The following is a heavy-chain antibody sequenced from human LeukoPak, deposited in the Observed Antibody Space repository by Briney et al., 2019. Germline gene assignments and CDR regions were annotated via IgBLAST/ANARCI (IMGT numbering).Heavy chain of an antibody. V-gene: IGHV1-18*04. CDR1: GYTFTGYY. D-gene: IGHD2-2*01. Sequence: GASVKVSCKASGYTFTGYYMHWVRQAPGQGLEWMGWISAYNGNTNYAQKLQGRVTMTTDTSTSTAYMELRSLRSDDTAVYYCARDRRGCSSTSCYEAYFDYWGQGTLVTVSS. CDR3: ARDRRGCSSTSCYEAYFDY. J-gene: IGHJ4*02. CDR2: ISAYNGNT.